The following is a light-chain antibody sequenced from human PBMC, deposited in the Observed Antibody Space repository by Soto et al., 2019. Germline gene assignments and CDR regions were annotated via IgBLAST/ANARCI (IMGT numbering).Light chain of an antibody. J-gene: IGKJ1*01. V-gene: IGKV1-5*01. CDR3: QQYSSYWT. CDR1: QSISSW. CDR2: DAS. Sequence: DIQMTPSPSTLSASVVDRVTITCRASQSISSWLAWYQKKPGKPPKFLIYDASNLESGVPSRFSGSGSGTEFTLTISSLQSEDFATDYCQQYSSYWTFGQGTKVDIK.